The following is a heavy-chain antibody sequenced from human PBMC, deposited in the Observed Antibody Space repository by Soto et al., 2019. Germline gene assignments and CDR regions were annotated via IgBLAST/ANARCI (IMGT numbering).Heavy chain of an antibody. CDR3: GRRGYGSGWPEGRDV. J-gene: IGHJ6*04. CDR1: GFPFSTYG. V-gene: IGHV3-30*03. CDR2: ISRDGSSK. D-gene: IGHD6-19*01. Sequence: PGGSLRLSCAASGFPFSTYGMHWVRQAPGKGLEWVSVISRDGSSKQYADSVKGRFTISRDNSKNTLYLQMNSLRAEDTAVYYCGRRGYGSGWPEGRDVWGKGTRVTAPS.